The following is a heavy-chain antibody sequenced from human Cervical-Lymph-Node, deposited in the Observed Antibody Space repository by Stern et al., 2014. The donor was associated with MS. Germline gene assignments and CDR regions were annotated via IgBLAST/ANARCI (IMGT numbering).Heavy chain of an antibody. CDR2: IEFTPIAT. D-gene: IGHD2-21*01. V-gene: IGHV3-21*01. CDR3: ARDGGGIPGPALDI. CDR1: GFTFSRYY. Sequence: EVQLVQSGGGLVQPGGSLRLSCEGSGFTFSRYYMNWVRQAPGKGLEWVAYIEFTPIATQYADSLQGRFSISRDNAKNSLYLQMNSLRAEDTAVYYCARDGGGIPGPALDIWGQGTLVTVSS. J-gene: IGHJ3*02.